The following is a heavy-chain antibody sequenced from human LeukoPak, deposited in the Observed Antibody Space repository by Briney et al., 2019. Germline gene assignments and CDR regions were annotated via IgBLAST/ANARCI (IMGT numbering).Heavy chain of an antibody. V-gene: IGHV1-2*07. J-gene: IGHJ6*03. CDR1: GYTFTGHY. CDR2: IYPSSGDI. Sequence: GASVKVSCKASGYTFTGHYMHWVRQAPGQGLEWMGWIYPSSGDIDYSHIFEGRVTMTRDTSISTAYMELSRLTSDDTAVYYCARAAIAVAGDYNYHYVDVWGKGTTVTVSS. CDR3: ARAAIAVAGDYNYHYVDV. D-gene: IGHD6-19*01.